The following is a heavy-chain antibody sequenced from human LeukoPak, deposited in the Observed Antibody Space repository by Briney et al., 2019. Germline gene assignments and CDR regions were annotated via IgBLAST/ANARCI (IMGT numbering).Heavy chain of an antibody. J-gene: IGHJ4*02. V-gene: IGHV4-39*01. D-gene: IGHD6-19*01. CDR2: IYYSGST. Sequence: SETLSLTCTVSGGSIRSSSYYWGWIRQPPGKGLKWIGSIYYSGSTYYNASLKSRGTISVDTSKNQFSLKLNSVTAADTAVYFCARQVVAVAGTGYFDYWGQGTLVTVSS. CDR3: ARQVVAVAGTGYFDY. CDR1: GGSIRSSSYY.